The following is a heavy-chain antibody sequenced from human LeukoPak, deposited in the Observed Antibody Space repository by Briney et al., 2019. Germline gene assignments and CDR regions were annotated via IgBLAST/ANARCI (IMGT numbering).Heavy chain of an antibody. V-gene: IGHV3-21*01. CDR2: ISGSGTYK. J-gene: IGHJ6*03. CDR3: ARGSRGSSTFSYYYYMDV. D-gene: IGHD6-6*01. CDR1: GFTFSSYS. Sequence: GGSLRLSCAASGFTFSSYSMNWVRQAPGKGLEWVSSISGSGTYKYYADSVKGRFTISRDNAKNSLFLQMNSLRAEDTAVCYCARGSRGSSTFSYYYYMDVWGKGTTVTVSS.